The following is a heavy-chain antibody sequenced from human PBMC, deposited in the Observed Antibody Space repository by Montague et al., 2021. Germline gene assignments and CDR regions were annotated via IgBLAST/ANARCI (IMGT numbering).Heavy chain of an antibody. CDR3: ARVGETSGWYWDRFDP. Sequence: SLRLSCAASGFTFSNYALHWVRQSPGKGLEWVAIISPDGSNEDYADSVKGRFSISRDNSSNTLYLLMNSLRPEDMAIYYCARVGETSGWYWDRFDPWGQGTLVTVSS. CDR1: GFTFSNYA. CDR2: ISPDGSNE. V-gene: IGHV3-30*03. J-gene: IGHJ5*02. D-gene: IGHD6-19*01.